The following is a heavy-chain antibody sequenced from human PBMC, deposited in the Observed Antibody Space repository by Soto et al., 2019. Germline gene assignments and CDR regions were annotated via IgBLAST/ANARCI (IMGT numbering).Heavy chain of an antibody. V-gene: IGHV3-23*01. J-gene: IGHJ1*01. Sequence: GGSLRLSCAASGFSFSTYAMGWVRQAPGKGLEWVSAISGSGSATYYADPVKGRFTISRDNSKDTLYLQMNSLRAGDTAVYYCAKDIKGTGPNVIHASWGQGSLVTVSS. CDR3: AKDIKGTGPNVIHAS. CDR2: ISGSGSAT. CDR1: GFSFSTYA. D-gene: IGHD1-1*01.